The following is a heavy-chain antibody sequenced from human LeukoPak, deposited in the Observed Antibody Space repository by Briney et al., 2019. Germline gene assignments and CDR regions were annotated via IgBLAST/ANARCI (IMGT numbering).Heavy chain of an antibody. J-gene: IGHJ6*02. V-gene: IGHV4-39*07. D-gene: IGHD1-26*01. CDR3: ARLWEPTYYYYYYGMDV. Sequence: PSETQSLTCTVSGGSISSSSYYWGWIRQPPGKGLEWIGSIYYSGGTYYNPSLKSRVTISVDTSKNQFSLKLSSVTAADTAVYYCARLWEPTYYYYYYGMDVWGQGTTVTVSS. CDR1: GGSISSSSYY. CDR2: IYYSGGT.